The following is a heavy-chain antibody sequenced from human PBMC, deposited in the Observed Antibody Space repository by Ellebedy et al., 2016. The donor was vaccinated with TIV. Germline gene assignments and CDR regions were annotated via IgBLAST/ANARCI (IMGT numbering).Heavy chain of an antibody. CDR1: GGSISSYY. CDR3: ARGVDTAMVTYGMDV. Sequence: SETLSLTXTVSGGSISSYYWSWIRQPPGKGLEWIGYIYYSGSTNYNPSLKSRVTISVDTSKNQFSLKLSSVTAADTAVYYCARGVDTAMVTYGMDVWGQGTTVTVSS. CDR2: IYYSGST. D-gene: IGHD5-18*01. J-gene: IGHJ6*02. V-gene: IGHV4-59*01.